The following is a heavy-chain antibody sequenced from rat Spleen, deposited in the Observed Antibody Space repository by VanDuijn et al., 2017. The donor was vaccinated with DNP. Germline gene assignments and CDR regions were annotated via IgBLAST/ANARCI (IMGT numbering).Heavy chain of an antibody. Sequence: EVLLVESDGGLVQPGRSLKLSCAVSGFTFSDYYMAWVRQAPAKGLEWVATISYNGGTPYYRDSVKGRFTISRDNAKSTLYLQMDSLRSEDTATYYCARHGNWAPMDAWGQGASVTVSS. CDR1: GFTFSDYY. CDR2: ISYNGGTP. D-gene: IGHD5-1*01. V-gene: IGHV5-7*01. J-gene: IGHJ4*01. CDR3: ARHGNWAPMDA.